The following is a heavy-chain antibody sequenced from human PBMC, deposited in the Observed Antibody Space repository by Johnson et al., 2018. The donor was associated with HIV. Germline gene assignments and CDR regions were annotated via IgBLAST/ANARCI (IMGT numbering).Heavy chain of an antibody. Sequence: VQLVESGGGVVQTGRSLRLSCAASGFPFSTYAMHWVRQSPGKGLEWVSGISWNSGSIGYADSVKGRFTISRDNAKNSLYLQMNSLRAEETALYYCAKDIYRLPYSGSYYSISAFDIWGQWTMVTVSS. J-gene: IGHJ3*02. CDR3: AKDIYRLPYSGSYYSISAFDI. V-gene: IGHV3-9*01. D-gene: IGHD1-26*01. CDR1: GFPFSTYA. CDR2: ISWNSGSI.